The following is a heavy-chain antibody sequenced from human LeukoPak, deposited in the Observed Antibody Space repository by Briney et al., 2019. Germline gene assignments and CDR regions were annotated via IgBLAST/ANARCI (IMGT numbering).Heavy chain of an antibody. D-gene: IGHD6-19*01. J-gene: IGHJ4*02. Sequence: PGGSLRLSCAASRFTFSRNWMSWVRQAPGKGLEWVANIKQDGTEKYYVDSVKGRFTISRDNAKNSLYLQMNSLRAEDTAVYYCARVGTSGWYYFDSRGQGTLVTVSS. CDR1: RFTFSRNW. CDR3: ARVGTSGWYYFDS. CDR2: IKQDGTEK. V-gene: IGHV3-7*01.